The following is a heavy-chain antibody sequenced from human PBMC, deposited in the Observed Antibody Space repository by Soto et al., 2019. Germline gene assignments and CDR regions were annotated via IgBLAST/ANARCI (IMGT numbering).Heavy chain of an antibody. D-gene: IGHD4-17*01. CDR1: GGSISSYY. V-gene: IGHV4-59*08. CDR2: IYYSGST. J-gene: IGHJ6*03. CDR3: ARLHDYRYYYYYMDV. Sequence: SETLSLTCTVSGGSISSYYWSWIRQPPGKGLEWIGYIYYSGSTNYNPSLKSRVTISVDTSKNQFSLKLSSVTAADTAVYYCARLHDYRYYYYYMDVWGKGTTVTVSS.